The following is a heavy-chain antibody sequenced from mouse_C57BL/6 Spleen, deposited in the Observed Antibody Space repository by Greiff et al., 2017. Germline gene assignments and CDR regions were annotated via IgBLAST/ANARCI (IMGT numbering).Heavy chain of an antibody. J-gene: IGHJ2*01. CDR1: GYAFSSYW. D-gene: IGHD2-4*01. Sequence: VQLQQSGAELVKPGASVKISCKASGYAFSSYWMNWVKQRPGKGLEWIGQIYPGDGDTNYNGKFKGKATLTADKSSSTAYMQLSSLTSEDSAVYFCARCDDYGGWGDYWGQGTTLTVSS. CDR2: IYPGDGDT. CDR3: ARCDDYGGWGDY. V-gene: IGHV1-80*01.